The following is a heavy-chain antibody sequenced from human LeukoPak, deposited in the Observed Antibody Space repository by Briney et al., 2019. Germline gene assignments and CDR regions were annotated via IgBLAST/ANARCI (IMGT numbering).Heavy chain of an antibody. CDR2: ISGTSNYI. J-gene: IGHJ3*02. V-gene: IGHV3-21*01. CDR3: ARARGDAFDI. D-gene: IGHD3-10*01. CDR1: GFTFNIYS. Sequence: GGSLRLSCAASGFTFNIYSMNWVRQAPGKGLEWVSSISGTSNYIYYADSVKGRFTISRDNAKNSLYLQMNSLRAEDTAVYYCARARGDAFDIWGQGTMVTVSS.